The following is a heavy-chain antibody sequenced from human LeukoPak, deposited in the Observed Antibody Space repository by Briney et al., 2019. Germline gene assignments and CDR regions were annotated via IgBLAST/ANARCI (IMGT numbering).Heavy chain of an antibody. CDR2: IYSSGSA. D-gene: IGHD3-3*01. V-gene: IGHV4-39*01. Sequence: SETLSLTCTVSGGSINGNNYYWGWIRQPPGKGLEWIGSIYSSGSAYYNPSLKSRVTISVDTSKNQFSLRLSSVTAADTAVYYCQSRYLEWLLEYWGQGTLVTVSS. CDR3: QSRYLEWLLEY. J-gene: IGHJ4*02. CDR1: GGSINGNNYY.